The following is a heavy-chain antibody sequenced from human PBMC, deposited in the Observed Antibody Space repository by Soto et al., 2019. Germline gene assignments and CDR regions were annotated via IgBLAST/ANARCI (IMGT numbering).Heavy chain of an antibody. CDR3: ASNTALAGKFDY. CDR1: GYTFTSHW. V-gene: IGHV5-51*01. CDR2: LFPGESEP. D-gene: IGHD6-19*01. Sequence: GESLKISCQGSGYTFTSHWIAWVRQMPGKGLELMGILFPGESEPRYSPSFQGHVTISVDTSISTAYLQWKSLKTSDTATYYCASNTALAGKFDYWGQGSLVTVSS. J-gene: IGHJ4*02.